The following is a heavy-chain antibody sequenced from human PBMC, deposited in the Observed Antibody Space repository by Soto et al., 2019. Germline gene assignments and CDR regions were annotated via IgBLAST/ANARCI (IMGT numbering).Heavy chain of an antibody. CDR1: GYTLTELS. Sequence: ASVQVSCKVSGYTLTELSMHWVRQAPGKGLEWMGGFDPEDGETIYAQKFQGRVTMTEDTSTDTAYMELSSLRSEDTAVYYCATGVLPNYYYYYMDVWGKGTTVTVSS. CDR3: ATGVLPNYYYYYMDV. CDR2: FDPEDGET. D-gene: IGHD2-2*01. J-gene: IGHJ6*03. V-gene: IGHV1-24*01.